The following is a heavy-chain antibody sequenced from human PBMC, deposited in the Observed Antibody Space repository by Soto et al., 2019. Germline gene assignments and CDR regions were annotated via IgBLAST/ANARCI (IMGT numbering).Heavy chain of an antibody. CDR2: ISSGSGYV. D-gene: IGHD1-1*01. V-gene: IGHV3-21*01. CDR1: GFTFNTYS. Sequence: EVQLVESGGGLVKPGGSLRLSCVASGFTFNTYSMNWVRQPPGKRLEWVSSISSGSGYVYYADSVKGRFTISRDNAKNSRYLQMGSLRAKDTAVYYCAGDGAHDFTPQLGYWGQGTLVTVSS. CDR3: AGDGAHDFTPQLGY. J-gene: IGHJ4*02.